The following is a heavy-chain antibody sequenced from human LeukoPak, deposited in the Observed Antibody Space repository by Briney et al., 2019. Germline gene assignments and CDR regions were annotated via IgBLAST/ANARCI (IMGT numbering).Heavy chain of an antibody. V-gene: IGHV3-21*01. CDR3: ARSEFEAFDM. Sequence: GGSLRLSCAASGFIFSYYSMNWVRQAPGKGLEWVSSINSNSNYMSYADSVKGRFTISRDNAKNSLYLQMNRLRAEDTAVYYCARSEFEAFDMWGQGTMVTSSS. D-gene: IGHD3-10*01. CDR1: GFIFSYYS. J-gene: IGHJ3*02. CDR2: INSNSNYM.